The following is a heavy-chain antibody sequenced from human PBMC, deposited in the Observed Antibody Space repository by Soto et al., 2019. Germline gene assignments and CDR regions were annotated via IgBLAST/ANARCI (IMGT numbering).Heavy chain of an antibody. J-gene: IGHJ4*02. CDR1: GGSLSSGGYY. V-gene: IGHV4-31*03. CDR3: ARDTQRGYSGYFDS. Sequence: QVQLQESGPGLVKPSQTLSLSCTGSGGSLSSGGYYWSWIRPHPGKGPEWIGFIYYSGSTYYNPSLKRRVTVSVDTSQNQFSLKLSFVTAADTAVSFCARDTQRGYSGYFDSWGQGTLVTVSS. D-gene: IGHD5-12*01. CDR2: IYYSGST.